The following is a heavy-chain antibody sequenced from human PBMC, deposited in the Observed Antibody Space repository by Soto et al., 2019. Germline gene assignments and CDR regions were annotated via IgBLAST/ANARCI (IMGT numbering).Heavy chain of an antibody. Sequence: ETLSLSCAASGFTLRSYSMTWVRQAPGKGLQWVSYISSSSATDYADSVKGRFTISRDNAKNSVYLQMNSLRVDDTAMYYCVRDLALMADYWGQGTLVTVSS. CDR1: GFTLRSYS. D-gene: IGHD3-16*01. J-gene: IGHJ4*02. V-gene: IGHV3-48*01. CDR3: VRDLALMADY. CDR2: ISSSSAT.